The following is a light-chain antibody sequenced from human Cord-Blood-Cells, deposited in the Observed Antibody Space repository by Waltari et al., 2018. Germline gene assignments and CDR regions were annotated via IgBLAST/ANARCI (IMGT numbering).Light chain of an antibody. Sequence: DIQMTQSPSSLSASVGDRVTITCQASQDISNYLNWYQQKPGKAPKLLIYDASNLETGVPSRFSGSGSGTEFACTISCLQPEDIATYYCQQYDNLPITGGQGTRLEIK. CDR2: DAS. J-gene: IGKJ5*01. CDR3: QQYDNLPIT. CDR1: QDISNY. V-gene: IGKV1-33*01.